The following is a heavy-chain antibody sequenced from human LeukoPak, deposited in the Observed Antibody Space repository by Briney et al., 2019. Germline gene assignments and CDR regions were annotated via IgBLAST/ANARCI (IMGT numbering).Heavy chain of an antibody. Sequence: GGSLRLSCAASGFTVSSNYMSWLRQAPGKGLERVSVIYSGGSTYSADSVKGRFTISRDNSKNTLYLQMNSLRAEDTAVYYCAGTDYGDYSTGYYGMDVWGQGTTVTVSS. J-gene: IGHJ6*02. CDR3: AGTDYGDYSTGYYGMDV. CDR1: GFTVSSNY. V-gene: IGHV3-66*01. D-gene: IGHD4-17*01. CDR2: IYSGGST.